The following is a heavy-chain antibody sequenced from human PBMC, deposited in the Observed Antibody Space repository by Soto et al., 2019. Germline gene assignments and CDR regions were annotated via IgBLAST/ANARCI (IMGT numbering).Heavy chain of an antibody. Sequence: EVQLLESGGGLVQPGGSLRLSCAASGFTFSSYAMNWVRQAPGKGLEWVSSISGSSEFIYYADAVKVRFTNSRDNSKNALDLQMSSQRAEDTAVYYRAETCWLLQHYAFDIWGQGTMVTVSS. V-gene: IGHV3-23*01. J-gene: IGHJ3*02. CDR3: AETCWLLQHYAFDI. CDR2: ISGSSEFI. CDR1: GFTFSSYA. D-gene: IGHD3-9*01.